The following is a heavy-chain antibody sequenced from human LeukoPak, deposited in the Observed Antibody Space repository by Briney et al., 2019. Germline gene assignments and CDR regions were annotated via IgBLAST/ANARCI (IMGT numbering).Heavy chain of an antibody. J-gene: IGHJ5*02. CDR2: IYYSRST. Sequence: SETLSLTCTVSGGSISSYYWSWIRQPPGKGLEWIGYIYYSRSTNYNPSLKSRVTISVDTSKNQFSLKLSSVTAADTAVYYCARDRGQWLVFGWFDPWGQGTLVTVSS. CDR3: ARDRGQWLVFGWFDP. CDR1: GGSISSYY. D-gene: IGHD6-19*01. V-gene: IGHV4-59*01.